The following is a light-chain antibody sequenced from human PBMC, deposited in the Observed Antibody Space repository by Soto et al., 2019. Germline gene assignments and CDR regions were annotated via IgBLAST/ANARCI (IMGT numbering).Light chain of an antibody. J-gene: IGLJ2*01. CDR2: GNS. V-gene: IGLV1-40*01. CDR3: QSYDSSLSGLV. Sequence: QSVLTQLPSVSGAPGQRVTISCTGSSCNIGEGYDLHWYQQLPGTAPQLILYGNSNRPSGVPDRFSGSKSGTSAYLDITGLQAEDEAEYYYQSYDSSLSGLVFGGGTKLTVL. CDR1: SCNIGEGYD.